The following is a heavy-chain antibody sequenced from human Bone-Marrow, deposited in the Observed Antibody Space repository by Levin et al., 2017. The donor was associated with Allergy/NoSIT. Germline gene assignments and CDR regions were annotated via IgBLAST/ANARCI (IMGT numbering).Heavy chain of an antibody. CDR1: GGSFSGYY. V-gene: IGHV4-34*01. Sequence: SQTLSLTCAVYGGSFSGYYWSWIRQPPGKGLEWIGEINHSGSTNYNPSLKSRVTISVDTSKNQFSLKLSSVTAADTAVYYCARGRDGQTVASHFDYWGQGTLVTVSS. CDR3: ARGRDGQTVASHFDY. J-gene: IGHJ4*02. D-gene: IGHD4-23*01. CDR2: INHSGST.